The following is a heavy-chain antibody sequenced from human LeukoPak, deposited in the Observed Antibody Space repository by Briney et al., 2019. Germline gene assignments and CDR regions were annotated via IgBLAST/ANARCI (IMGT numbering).Heavy chain of an antibody. CDR2: IKQDGSEK. CDR1: GFTFSSYG. V-gene: IGHV3-7*01. J-gene: IGHJ4*02. Sequence: PGGSLRLSCAASGFTFSSYGMHWVRQAPGKGLEWVANIKQDGSEKYYVDSVKGRFTISRDNAKNSLYLQMNSLRAEDTAVYYCASTYYDILTGPYYFDYWGQGTLVTVSS. D-gene: IGHD3-9*01. CDR3: ASTYYDILTGPYYFDY.